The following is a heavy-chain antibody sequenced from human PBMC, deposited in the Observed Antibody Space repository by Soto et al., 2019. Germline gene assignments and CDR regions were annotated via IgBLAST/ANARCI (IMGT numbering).Heavy chain of an antibody. D-gene: IGHD6-19*01. J-gene: IGHJ4*02. CDR1: GYTFINYH. CDR2: INPNGGST. V-gene: IGHV1-46*01. Sequence: QVQVVQSGAEEKKPGASVKVSCKTSGYTFINYHVHWVRQAPGQGLEWMGAINPNGGSTTYAQHLQGRITMTSDASTSTVYMDLSSLRSDDTAVYYCALPKNTLGWYNFWGQGALVTVS. CDR3: ALPKNTLGWYNF.